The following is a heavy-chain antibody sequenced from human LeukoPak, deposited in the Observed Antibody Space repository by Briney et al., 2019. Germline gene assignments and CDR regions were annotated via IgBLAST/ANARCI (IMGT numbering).Heavy chain of an antibody. CDR3: ARQDYYGSGPRN. D-gene: IGHD3-10*01. CDR1: GGSISSYY. V-gene: IGHV4-59*08. Sequence: SETLSLTCTVSGGSISSYYWGWIRQPPGKGLEWIGSIYYSGSTNYNPSLKSRVTISVDTSKNQFSLKLSSVTAADTAVYYCARQDYYGSGPRNWGQGTLVTVSS. CDR2: IYYSGST. J-gene: IGHJ4*02.